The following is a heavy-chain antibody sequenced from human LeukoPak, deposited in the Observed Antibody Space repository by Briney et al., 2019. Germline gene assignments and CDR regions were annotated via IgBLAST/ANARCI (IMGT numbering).Heavy chain of an antibody. Sequence: SETLSLTCAVYGGSFSCYYWSWIRQPPAKGLEWIGEINHSGSTNYNPSLKSRVTISVDTSKNQFSLKLSSVTAADTAVYYCARGVWGSENWFDPWGQGTLVTVSS. D-gene: IGHD7-27*01. CDR1: GGSFSCYY. V-gene: IGHV4-34*01. CDR3: ARGVWGSENWFDP. J-gene: IGHJ5*02. CDR2: INHSGST.